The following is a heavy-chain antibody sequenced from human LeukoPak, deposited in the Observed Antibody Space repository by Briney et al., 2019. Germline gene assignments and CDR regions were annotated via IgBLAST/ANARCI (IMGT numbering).Heavy chain of an antibody. V-gene: IGHV1-69*01. CDR3: ARDQRPSCLGGICYSGDY. CDR2: IVPIIGTA. CDR1: GVTLHSYI. J-gene: IGHJ4*02. Sequence: SVKVSCKASGVTLHSYIVTWVRQAPGQGLEWMGGIVPIIGTANYAQKFQGRVTITADDSTSTAYMELRSLRSEDTAIYYCARDQRPSCLGGICYSGDYWGQGTLVTVTS. D-gene: IGHD2-15*01.